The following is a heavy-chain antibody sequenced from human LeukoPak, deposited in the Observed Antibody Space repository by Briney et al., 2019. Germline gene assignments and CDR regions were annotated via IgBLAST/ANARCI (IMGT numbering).Heavy chain of an antibody. CDR2: IYYSGGT. D-gene: IGHD3-10*01. CDR3: ARGEAYYYGSGSYYLDY. CDR1: GGSLSSYY. V-gene: IGHV4-39*07. J-gene: IGHJ4*02. Sequence: SETLSLTCTVSGGSLSSYYWGWIRQPPGKGLEWIGSIYYSGGTYYNPSLKSRVTISVDTSKNQFSLKLSSVTAADTAVYYCARGEAYYYGSGSYYLDYWGQGTLVTVSS.